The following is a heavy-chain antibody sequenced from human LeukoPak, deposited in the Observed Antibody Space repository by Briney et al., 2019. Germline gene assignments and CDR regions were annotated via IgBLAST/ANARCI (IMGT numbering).Heavy chain of an antibody. J-gene: IGHJ4*02. CDR1: GFTFSSYA. CDR3: AKDLFRYYYDSSGYYSLD. V-gene: IGHV3-23*01. CDR2: ISGRGGST. Sequence: GGSLRLSCAASGFTFSSYAMSWVRQAPGKGLEWVSGISGRGGSTHYADSVKGRFTISRDNSKNTLYLQMNSLRAEDTAVYYCAKDLFRYYYDSSGYYSLDWGQGTLVTVSS. D-gene: IGHD3-22*01.